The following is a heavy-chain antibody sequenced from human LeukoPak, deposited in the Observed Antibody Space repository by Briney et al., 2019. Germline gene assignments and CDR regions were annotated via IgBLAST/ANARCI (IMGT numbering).Heavy chain of an antibody. V-gene: IGHV3-21*01. Sequence: GGSLRLSCAASGFTFSSYSMNWVRQAPGKGLEWVSSISSSSSYIYYADSVKGRFTISRDNAKNSLYLQMNSLRAEDTAVYYCARDYGDYVYYFDYWGQGTLVTVSS. CDR1: GFTFSSYS. J-gene: IGHJ4*02. D-gene: IGHD4-17*01. CDR2: ISSSSSYI. CDR3: ARDYGDYVYYFDY.